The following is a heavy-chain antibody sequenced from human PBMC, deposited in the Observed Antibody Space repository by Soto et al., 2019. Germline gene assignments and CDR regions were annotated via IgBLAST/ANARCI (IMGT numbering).Heavy chain of an antibody. J-gene: IGHJ4*02. CDR1: GGIFSSYA. V-gene: IGHV1-69*01. CDR3: ARERGPEELLGHFDL. CDR2: IIPIFGTS. D-gene: IGHD1-26*01. Sequence: QEQLVQSGAEVKKPGSSVKVSCKASGGIFSSYALSWVRQAPGQGLEWMGGIIPIFGTSNYAQKFQGRVTITADESTSTAYMELSCLTSEDTAVYYCARERGPEELLGHFDLWGQGTLVTVSS.